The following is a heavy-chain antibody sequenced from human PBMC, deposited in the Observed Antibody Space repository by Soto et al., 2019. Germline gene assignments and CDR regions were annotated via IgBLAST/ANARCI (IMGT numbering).Heavy chain of an antibody. J-gene: IGHJ6*02. CDR1: GFTFSGSA. D-gene: IGHD6-19*01. V-gene: IGHV3-73*01. CDR3: TRRIIAVAASSYYYGVDV. Sequence: PGGSLRLSCAASGFTFSGSAMHWVRQASGKGLEWVGRIRSKANSYATAYAASVKGRFTISRDDSKNTAYLQMNSLKTEDTAVYYCTRRIIAVAASSYYYGVDVWGQGTTVTVSS. CDR2: IRSKANSYAT.